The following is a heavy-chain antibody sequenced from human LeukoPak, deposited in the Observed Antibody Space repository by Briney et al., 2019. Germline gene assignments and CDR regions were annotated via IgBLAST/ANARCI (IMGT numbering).Heavy chain of an antibody. D-gene: IGHD6-19*01. V-gene: IGHV3-21*01. CDR3: AREPSGWYLDY. CDR2: ISGSSNYI. Sequence: GGSLRLSCAASGFTFSDHSMNWVRQAPGKGLEWVSYISGSSNYIYYADSVKGRFTISRDNAKNSVYLQMNSLRAEDTAVYYCAREPSGWYLDYWGQGTLVTVSS. CDR1: GFTFSDHS. J-gene: IGHJ4*02.